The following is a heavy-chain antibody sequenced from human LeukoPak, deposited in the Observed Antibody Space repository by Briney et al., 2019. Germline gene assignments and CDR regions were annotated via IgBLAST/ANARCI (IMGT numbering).Heavy chain of an antibody. CDR2: IYSSGST. CDR1: GXSISSSY. CDR3: ARECFSSICPYNNMDV. J-gene: IGHJ6*02. D-gene: IGHD2-2*01. V-gene: IGHV4-4*07. Sequence: SETLSLTCTVSGXSISSSYGTWIRQPAGKGLEWIGRIYSSGSTNYNPSLKSRLTMSVDTSRNQFSLKLNSVTAADTAVYYCARECFSSICPYNNMDVWGQGTTVTVSS.